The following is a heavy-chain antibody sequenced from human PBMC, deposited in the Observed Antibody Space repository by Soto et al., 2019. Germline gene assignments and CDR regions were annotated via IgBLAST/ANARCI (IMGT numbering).Heavy chain of an antibody. D-gene: IGHD2-2*01. V-gene: IGHV3-30*18. CDR3: AKVPAIVLVPAAMNYYYGMDV. Sequence: GGSLRLSCAASGFTFSSYGIHWVRQAPGKGLEWVAVISYDGSNKYYADTVKGQFTISRDNSKNTLNLKINSLKAEDTDVYYYAKVPAIVLVPAAMNYYYGMDVWSQGTTVTVSS. CDR1: GFTFSSYG. J-gene: IGHJ6*02. CDR2: ISYDGSNK.